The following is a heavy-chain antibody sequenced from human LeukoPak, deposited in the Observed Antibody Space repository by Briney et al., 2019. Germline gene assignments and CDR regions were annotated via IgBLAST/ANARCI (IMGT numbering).Heavy chain of an antibody. V-gene: IGHV3-48*01. D-gene: IGHD3-10*01. CDR3: ARSGHYGAGSYYSLNGFDP. J-gene: IGHJ5*02. Sequence: GGSLRLSCAASGLTFSSFSMNWVRQAPGKGLEWVSYISSASLAIYYADSVKGRFTISRDNAKDSLYLQMNSLRAEDTAVYYCARSGHYGAGSYYSLNGFDPWGQGTLVTVSS. CDR2: ISSASLAI. CDR1: GLTFSSFS.